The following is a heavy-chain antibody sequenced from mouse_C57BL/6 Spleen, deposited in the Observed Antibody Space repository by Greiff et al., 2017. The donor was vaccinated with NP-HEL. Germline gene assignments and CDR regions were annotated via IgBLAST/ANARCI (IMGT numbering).Heavy chain of an antibody. V-gene: IGHV1-55*01. Sequence: QVQLQQPGAELVRPGTSVKLSCKASGYTFTSYWMHWVKQRPGQGLEWIGDIYPGSGSTNYNEKFKSKATLTVDTSSSTAYMQLSSLTSEDSAVYYCAREGGGDIDYWGQGTTLTVSS. J-gene: IGHJ2*01. CDR1: GYTFTSYW. CDR2: IYPGSGST. CDR3: AREGGGDIDY.